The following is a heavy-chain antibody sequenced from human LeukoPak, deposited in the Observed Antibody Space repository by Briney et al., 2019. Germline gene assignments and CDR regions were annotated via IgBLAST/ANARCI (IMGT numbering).Heavy chain of an antibody. D-gene: IGHD3-22*01. CDR3: ARQGYYDSSGLFDY. CDR1: GGTFSSYA. V-gene: IGHV1-69*05. CDR2: IIPIFGTA. J-gene: IGHJ4*02. Sequence: SVKVSCKASGGTFSSYAISWVRQAPGQGLEWMGGIIPIFGTANYAQKFQGRVTITTDESTSTAYMELSSLRSEGTAVYYCARQGYYDSSGLFDYWGQGTLVTVSS.